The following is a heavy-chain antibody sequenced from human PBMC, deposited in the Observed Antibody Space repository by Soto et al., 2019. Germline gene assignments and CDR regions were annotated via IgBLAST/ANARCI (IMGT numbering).Heavy chain of an antibody. J-gene: IGHJ6*02. V-gene: IGHV1-69*01. CDR3: ARNGTYSSSLSQYSGMDV. Sequence: QVQLVQSGAEVKEPGSSVKVSCKASGGTFANFIMNWVRQTPGQGLEWMGGIVPMFGTATYAEKFKGRVTTSATESTSTAYMELPSLRSEDTADYYCARNGTYSSSLSQYSGMDVWGQGTTVTVS. CDR2: IVPMFGTA. D-gene: IGHD6-6*01. CDR1: GGTFANFI.